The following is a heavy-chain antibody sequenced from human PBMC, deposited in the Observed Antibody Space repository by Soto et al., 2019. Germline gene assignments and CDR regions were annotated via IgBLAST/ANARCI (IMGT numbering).Heavy chain of an antibody. CDR1: GGSISSYY. CDR2: IYYSGST. CDR3: ARTYCSGGSCYDLFDY. Sequence: SETLSLTCTVSGGSISSYYWSWIRQPPGKGLEWIGYIYYSGSTNYNPSLKSRVTISVDTSKNQFSLKLSSVTAADTAVYYCARTYCSGGSCYDLFDYWGQGTLVTVSS. D-gene: IGHD2-15*01. J-gene: IGHJ4*02. V-gene: IGHV4-59*08.